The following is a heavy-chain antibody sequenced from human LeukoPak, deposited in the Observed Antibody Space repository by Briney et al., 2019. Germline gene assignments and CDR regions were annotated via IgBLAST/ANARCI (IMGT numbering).Heavy chain of an antibody. J-gene: IGHJ4*02. CDR2: IYTSGST. D-gene: IGHD6-13*01. CDR3: ARAKEAAAAEPYFDY. CDR1: GGSISSYY. V-gene: IGHV4-4*07. Sequence: SETLSLTCTVSGGSISSYYWGWIRQPAGKGLEWIGRIYTSGSTNYNPSLKSRVTMSVDTSKNQFSLKLSSVTAADTAVYYCARAKEAAAAEPYFDYWGLGTLVTVSS.